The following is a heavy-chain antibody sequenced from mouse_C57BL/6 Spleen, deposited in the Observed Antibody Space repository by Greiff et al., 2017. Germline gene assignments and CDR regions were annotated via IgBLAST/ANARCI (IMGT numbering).Heavy chain of an antibody. CDR3: ARDGTAGGFDY. Sequence: EVQLVESGAGLVKPGGSLKLSCAASGFTFSSYAMSWVRQTPEKRLEWVESISDGGSYTYYPDNVKGRFTISRDNNKNNLYLQMSHLKYEDTAMYYCARDGTAGGFDYWGQGTTLTVSS. CDR1: GFTFSSYA. J-gene: IGHJ2*01. V-gene: IGHV5-4*01. CDR2: ISDGGSYT. D-gene: IGHD1-1*02.